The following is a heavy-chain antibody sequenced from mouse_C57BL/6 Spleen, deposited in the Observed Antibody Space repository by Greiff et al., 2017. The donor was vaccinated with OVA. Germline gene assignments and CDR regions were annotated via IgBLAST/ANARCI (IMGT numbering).Heavy chain of an antibody. CDR1: GYTFTSYW. Sequence: QVQLQQPGAELVRPGSSVKLSCKASGYTFTSYWMHWVKQRPIQGLEWIGNIDPSDSETHYNQKFKDKATLAVDKSSSTAYMQLSSLTSEDSAVYYGARRETGSPSNWYFDVWGTGTTVTVSS. V-gene: IGHV1-52*01. J-gene: IGHJ1*03. CDR2: IDPSDSET. D-gene: IGHD4-1*01. CDR3: ARRETGSPSNWYFDV.